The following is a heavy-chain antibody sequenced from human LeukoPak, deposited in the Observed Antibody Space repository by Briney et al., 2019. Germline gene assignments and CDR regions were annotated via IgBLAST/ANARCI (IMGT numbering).Heavy chain of an antibody. J-gene: IGHJ5*02. CDR2: AYYSGST. D-gene: IGHD6-19*01. V-gene: IGHV4-59*08. CDR1: DGSISNYY. Sequence: SETLSLTCSVFDGSISNYYWSWIRQPPGKGLEWIGYAYYSGSTTYNPSLESRVTISVDTSKNQFSLKLTSVTAADTAVYYCARNSAVATSRSWFDPWGQGTLVTVSS. CDR3: ARNSAVATSRSWFDP.